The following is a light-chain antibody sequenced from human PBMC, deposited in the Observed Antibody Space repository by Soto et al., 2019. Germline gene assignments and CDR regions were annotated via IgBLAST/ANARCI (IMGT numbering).Light chain of an antibody. Sequence: QSVLTQPPSVSGAPGQRVTISCTGSSSNIGAGYDVHWYQQLPVTAPKLLIYDNGYRPSGVPDRFSGSKSGTSASLAITGLQAEDEADYYCHSYDSSLSGYWVFGGGTKLTVL. CDR2: DNG. J-gene: IGLJ3*02. V-gene: IGLV1-40*01. CDR3: HSYDSSLSGYWV. CDR1: SSNIGAGYD.